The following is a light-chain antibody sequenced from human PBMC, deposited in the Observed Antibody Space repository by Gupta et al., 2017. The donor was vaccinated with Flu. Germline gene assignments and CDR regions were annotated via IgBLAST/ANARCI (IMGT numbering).Light chain of an antibody. V-gene: IGLV1-40*01. CDR3: QLFETTMRGFV. CDR1: SSNTGAGYA. J-gene: IGLJ3*02. CDR2: GDT. Sequence: VLTQTPSVSGAPGQSVTMFCSGTSSNTGAGYAVQWYQQFPGRAPKLRIFGDTTRAAGIPDRFSGSRSGATASLNISWLQAEDEADYDCQLFETTMRGFVFGGGTRVIVV.